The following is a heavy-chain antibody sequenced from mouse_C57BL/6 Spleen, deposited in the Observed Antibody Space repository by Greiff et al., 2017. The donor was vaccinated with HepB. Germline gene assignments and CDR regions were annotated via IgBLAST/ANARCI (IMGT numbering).Heavy chain of an antibody. Sequence: EVHLVESGGGLVQPGGSLKLSCAASGFTFSDYYMYWVRQTPEKRLEWVAYISNGGGSTYYPDTVKGRFTISRDNAKNTLYLQMSRLKSEDTAMYYCARHGYDYDGLFAYWGQGTLVTVSA. CDR2: ISNGGGST. D-gene: IGHD2-4*01. CDR3: ARHGYDYDGLFAY. V-gene: IGHV5-12*01. CDR1: GFTFSDYY. J-gene: IGHJ3*01.